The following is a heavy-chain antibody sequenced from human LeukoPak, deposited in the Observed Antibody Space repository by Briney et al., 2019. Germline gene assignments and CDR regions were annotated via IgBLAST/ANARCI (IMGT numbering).Heavy chain of an antibody. V-gene: IGHV4-59*01. Sequence: SETLSLTCTVSGGSISSYYWSWIRQPPGKGLEWIGYIYYSGSTNYNPSLKSRVTISVDTSKNQFSLKLSPVTAADTAVYYCAKVFPYYDSSGTFDYWGQGTLVTVSS. CDR1: GGSISSYY. CDR3: AKVFPYYDSSGTFDY. D-gene: IGHD3-22*01. J-gene: IGHJ4*02. CDR2: IYYSGST.